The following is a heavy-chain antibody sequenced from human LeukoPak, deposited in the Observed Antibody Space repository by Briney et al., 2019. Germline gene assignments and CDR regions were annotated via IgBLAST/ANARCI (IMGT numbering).Heavy chain of an antibody. CDR3: ARDRAYCSGGNCYSLYYYLSGMDV. V-gene: IGHV3-30*04. D-gene: IGHD2-15*01. CDR1: GFTFSSYA. J-gene: IGHJ6*02. Sequence: GGSLRLSCAASGFTFSSYAMHWVRQAPGKGLEWVAVISYDGSNKYSADSVKGRFTISRDKSKSTLCLQMNSLRAEDTAMYFCARDRAYCSGGNCYSLYYYLSGMDVWGQGTTVTVSS. CDR2: ISYDGSNK.